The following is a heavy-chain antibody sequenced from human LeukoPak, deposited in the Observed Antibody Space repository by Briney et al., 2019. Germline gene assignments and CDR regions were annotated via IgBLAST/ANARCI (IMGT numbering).Heavy chain of an antibody. V-gene: IGHV3-7*01. CDR2: TKQDGSEK. D-gene: IGHD1-7*01. J-gene: IGHJ4*02. Sequence: GGSLRLSCAASELTSSTSWMSWVRQAPGKGLEWVAQTKQDGSEKYYVDSVKGRFTTSRDKNSLFLQMNSVRAEDTAVYYCVGWGISGITNHWGQGTLLTGSS. CDR1: ELTSSTSW. CDR3: VGWGISGITNH.